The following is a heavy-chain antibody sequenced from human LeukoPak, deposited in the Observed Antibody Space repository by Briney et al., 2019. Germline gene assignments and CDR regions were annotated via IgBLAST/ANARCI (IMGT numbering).Heavy chain of an antibody. D-gene: IGHD2-15*01. CDR1: GFSFSAYG. CDR3: SRGGYCSGDICYGVNAFDI. Sequence: GGSLRLSCAASGFSFSAYGMNWVRQAPGKGLEWVAVISYDGSNKYYADSVEGRFTISRDNSKNTLYLQMNSLRAEDTAVYYCSRGGYCSGDICYGVNAFDIWGQGTMVTVSS. CDR2: ISYDGSNK. V-gene: IGHV3-30*03. J-gene: IGHJ3*02.